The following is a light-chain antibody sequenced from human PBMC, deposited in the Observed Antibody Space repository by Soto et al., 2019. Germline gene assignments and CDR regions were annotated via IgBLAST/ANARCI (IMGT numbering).Light chain of an antibody. V-gene: IGKV3-11*01. CDR1: QSVSSY. J-gene: IGKJ5*01. Sequence: SPATLSLSPGERATLSCRASQSVSSYLAWYQQKPGQAPRLLIYDASNRATGIPARFSGSGSGTDFTLTISSLEPEDFAVYYCQQRSNWPPFTFGQGTRVEIK. CDR3: QQRSNWPPFT. CDR2: DAS.